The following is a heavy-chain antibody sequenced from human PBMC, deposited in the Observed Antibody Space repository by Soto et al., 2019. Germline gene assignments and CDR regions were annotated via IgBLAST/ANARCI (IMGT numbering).Heavy chain of an antibody. CDR1: GGSINSGGYS. CDR2: IYDSGTT. Sequence: QLQLQESDSGLVKPSQTLSLTCAVSGGSINSGGYSWNWIRQPPGKGLEWIGYIYDSGTTYYNPSLKSRVTISVDRSKNQFSLKLSSVTAADTAVYYCARSTSPIQGYFDYWGQGTLVTVSS. J-gene: IGHJ4*02. D-gene: IGHD3-16*01. V-gene: IGHV4-30-2*01. CDR3: ARSTSPIQGYFDY.